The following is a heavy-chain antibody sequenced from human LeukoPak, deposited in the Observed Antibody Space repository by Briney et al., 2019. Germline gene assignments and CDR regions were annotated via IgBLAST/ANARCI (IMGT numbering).Heavy chain of an antibody. CDR2: ISAYNGNT. Sequence: ASVKVSCKASGYTFTSYGISWVRQAPGQGLEWMGWISAYNGNTNYAQKVQGRVTMTTDTSTSTAYMELRSLRSDDTAVYYCARVPRPSSGWYYFDYWGQGTLVTVSS. D-gene: IGHD6-19*01. J-gene: IGHJ4*02. V-gene: IGHV1-18*01. CDR1: GYTFTSYG. CDR3: ARVPRPSSGWYYFDY.